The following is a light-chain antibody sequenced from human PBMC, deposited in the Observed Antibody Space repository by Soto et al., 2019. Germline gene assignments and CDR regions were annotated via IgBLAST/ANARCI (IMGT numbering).Light chain of an antibody. CDR2: AAS. Sequence: DIELTESSSSLSASLGGKVTIACWASQGISSYLAWYQQKPGKAPKLLIYAASTLQSGVPSRFSGSGSGTDFTLTISSLQPEDFATYYCQQLNSYPLTFGGGTKVDI. CDR3: QQLNSYPLT. V-gene: IGKV1-9*01. CDR1: QGISSY. J-gene: IGKJ4*01.